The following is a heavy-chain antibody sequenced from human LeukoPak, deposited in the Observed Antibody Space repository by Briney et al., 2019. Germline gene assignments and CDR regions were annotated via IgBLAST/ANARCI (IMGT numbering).Heavy chain of an antibody. CDR2: ISGSGASA. CDR1: GFTFEQYV. CDR3: AKWLTYCSGGNCYGGEGF. J-gene: IGHJ4*02. V-gene: IGHV3-23*01. D-gene: IGHD2-15*01. Sequence: PGGSLRLSCAASGFTFEQYVMAWVRQAPGKGLEWVSSISGSGASAYYADSVKGWFTISRDNSKNTVNLQMNSLRAEDTALYYCAKWLTYCSGGNCYGGEGFWGQGTLVTVSS.